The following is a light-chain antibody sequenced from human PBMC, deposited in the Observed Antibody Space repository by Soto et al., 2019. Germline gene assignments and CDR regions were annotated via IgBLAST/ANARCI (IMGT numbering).Light chain of an antibody. CDR1: QDIRND. J-gene: IGKJ1*01. CDR2: AAS. V-gene: IGKV1-6*01. CDR3: LQDYNYPRT. Sequence: AILMIESLSFFSKTVGARVTIPCRASQDIRNDLGWYQQKPGKAPKLLIYAASSLQSGVPSRFSGSGSGTGFILTISSLQPEDFATYYCLQDYNYPRTFGQGTKVDIK.